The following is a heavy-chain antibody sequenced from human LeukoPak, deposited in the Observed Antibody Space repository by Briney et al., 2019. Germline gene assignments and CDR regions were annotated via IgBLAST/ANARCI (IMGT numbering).Heavy chain of an antibody. D-gene: IGHD3-10*02. J-gene: IGHJ6*02. CDR2: SNNDGSST. Sequence: GGSMRLSCAASGFTFTNYWMHWIRQAPGKGLVWVSRSNNDGSSTSYADSVKGRFTISRDNAKNTLYLQMNSLRAEDTAVYYCTRGVFPLFGEIYVSAMDVWGQGTTVTVSS. CDR1: GFTFTNYW. CDR3: TRGVFPLFGEIYVSAMDV. V-gene: IGHV3-74*01.